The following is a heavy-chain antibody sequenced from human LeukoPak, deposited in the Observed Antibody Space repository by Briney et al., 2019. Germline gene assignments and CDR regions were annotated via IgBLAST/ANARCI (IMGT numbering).Heavy chain of an antibody. CDR2: INQDGSEK. D-gene: IGHD3-16*01. V-gene: IGHV3-7*03. CDR1: GLTFGSYW. Sequence: GGSLRLSCAASGLTFGSYWMNWVRQAPGKGLEWVANINQDGSEKYYVDSVKGRFTISRDNTKNSLFLQMNSLRAEDTAVYFCARGGGLDVWGQGATVTVSS. CDR3: ARGGGLDV. J-gene: IGHJ6*02.